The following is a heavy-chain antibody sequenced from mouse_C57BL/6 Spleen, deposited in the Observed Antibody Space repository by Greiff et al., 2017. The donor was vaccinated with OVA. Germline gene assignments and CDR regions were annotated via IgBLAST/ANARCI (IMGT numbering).Heavy chain of an antibody. D-gene: IGHD2-10*01. V-gene: IGHV1-62-2*01. CDR1: GYTFTEYT. CDR3: ARQKDASYGNGSGFAY. Sequence: QVQLQQSGAELVKPGASVKLSCKASGYTFTEYTIHWVKQRSGQGLEWIGWFYPGSGSIKYNEKFKDKATLTADKSSSTVYMELSRLTSEDSAVYFCARQKDASYGNGSGFAYWGQGTLVTVSA. J-gene: IGHJ3*01. CDR2: FYPGSGSI.